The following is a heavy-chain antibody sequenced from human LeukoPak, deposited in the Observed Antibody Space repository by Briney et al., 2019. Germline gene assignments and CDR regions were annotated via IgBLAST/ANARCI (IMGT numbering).Heavy chain of an antibody. CDR3: ARDERYCSGGSCSGDAFDI. CDR2: IIPILGIA. J-gene: IGHJ3*02. CDR1: GGTFSSYA. V-gene: IGHV1-69*04. Sequence: ASVKVSCKASGGTFSSYAISWVRQAPGQGLEWMGRIIPILGIANYAQKFQGRVTITADKSTSTAYMELSSLRSEDTAVYYCARDERYCSGGSCSGDAFDIWGQGTMVTVSS. D-gene: IGHD2-15*01.